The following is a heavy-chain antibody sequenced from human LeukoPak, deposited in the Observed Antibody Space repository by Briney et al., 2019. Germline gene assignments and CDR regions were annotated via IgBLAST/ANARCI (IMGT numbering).Heavy chain of an antibody. V-gene: IGHV1-69*05. Sequence: SVKVSCKASGGTFSSYAISWVRQAPGQGLEWMGGIIPIFGTANYAQKFQGRVTITTDESTSTAYMELSSLRSEDTAVYYCARVEDYRGYFDYWGQGTLVTVSS. CDR1: GGTFSSYA. J-gene: IGHJ4*02. CDR2: IIPIFGTA. D-gene: IGHD4-11*01. CDR3: ARVEDYRGYFDY.